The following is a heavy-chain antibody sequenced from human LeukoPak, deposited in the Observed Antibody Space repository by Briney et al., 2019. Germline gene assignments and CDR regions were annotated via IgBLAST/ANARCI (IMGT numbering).Heavy chain of an antibody. CDR2: ISVYNGNT. Sequence: ASVKLSCTASGYTFTSYGISWVRLAPGPGLEWMGWISVYNGNTNYAQKLQGRVTMTTDTSTSTAYMELRSLRSDDTAVYYCARPRAAPAYYMELWGKGTTVTVSS. J-gene: IGHJ6*03. V-gene: IGHV1-18*01. CDR1: GYTFTSYG. CDR3: ARPRAAPAYYMEL. D-gene: IGHD6-13*01.